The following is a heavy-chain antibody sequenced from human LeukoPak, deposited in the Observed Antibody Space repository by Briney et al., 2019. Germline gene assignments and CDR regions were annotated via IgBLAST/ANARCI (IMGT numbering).Heavy chain of an antibody. J-gene: IGHJ4*02. CDR3: TREVAGTGGFDY. V-gene: IGHV6-1*01. D-gene: IGHD6-13*01. Sequence: SQTLSLTCAISGDSVSSNNAAWNWIRQSPSGGLEWLGRTYHRSTWYDDYVVSVRSRLTITPDISKNQVSLQLNSVTPEDTAVYYCTREVAGTGGFDYWGQGITVTVSS. CDR2: TYHRSTWYD. CDR1: GDSVSSNNAA.